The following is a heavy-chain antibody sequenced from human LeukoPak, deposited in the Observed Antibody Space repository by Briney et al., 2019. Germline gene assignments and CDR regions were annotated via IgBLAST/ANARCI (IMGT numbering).Heavy chain of an antibody. Sequence: GGSLRLSCAASGLTFSNAWMSWVRQASGKGLEWVGRIRSKANSYATAYAASVKGRFTISRDDSKNTAYLQMNSLKTEDTAVYYCTVTPSRQDYWGQGTLVTVSS. D-gene: IGHD1-14*01. CDR2: IRSKANSYAT. CDR1: GLTFSNAW. CDR3: TVTPSRQDY. J-gene: IGHJ4*02. V-gene: IGHV3-73*01.